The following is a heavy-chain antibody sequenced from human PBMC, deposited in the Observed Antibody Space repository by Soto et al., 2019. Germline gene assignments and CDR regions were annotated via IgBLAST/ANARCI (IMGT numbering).Heavy chain of an antibody. CDR3: AKATATSGGAFEI. J-gene: IGHJ3*02. V-gene: IGHV3-23*04. D-gene: IGHD1-1*01. CDR2: ILVGGST. Sequence: VQLVESGGGVVQPGRSLRLSCAASGFTFSSYDMSWVRQAPGKGLDWVSTILVGGSTHYEDSVKGRFTISRDTSKNTVYLQMNSLTAGDTAMYYCAKATATSGGAFEIYGLGTLVTVSS. CDR1: GFTFSSYD.